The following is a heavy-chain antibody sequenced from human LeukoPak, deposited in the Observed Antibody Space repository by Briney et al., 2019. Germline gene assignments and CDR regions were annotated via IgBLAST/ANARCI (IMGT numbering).Heavy chain of an antibody. J-gene: IGHJ3*02. CDR3: ARDPHGSGSKVDI. CDR1: GYTFTGHY. D-gene: IGHD3-10*01. CDR2: INPYSGGT. V-gene: IGHV1-2*02. Sequence: GASVKVSCKASGYTFTGHYLHWVRQAPGQGLEWMGWINPYSGGTHYALILQGRVTMATDTSTSTAYMELRSLRSDDTAVYYCARDPHGSGSKVDIWGQGTMVTVSS.